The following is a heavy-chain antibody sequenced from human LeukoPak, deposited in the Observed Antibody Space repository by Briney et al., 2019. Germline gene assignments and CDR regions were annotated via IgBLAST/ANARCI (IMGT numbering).Heavy chain of an antibody. J-gene: IGHJ4*02. CDR3: AKGSYFDILTGIPIDY. CDR1: GFTVSSNY. CDR2: IYSGGST. D-gene: IGHD3-9*01. Sequence: GGSLRLSCAASGFTVSSNYMSWVRQAPGKGLEWVSVIYSGGSTYYADSVKGRFTISRDNSKNTLCLQMNSLRAEDTAVYYCAKGSYFDILTGIPIDYWGQGTLVTVSS. V-gene: IGHV3-66*01.